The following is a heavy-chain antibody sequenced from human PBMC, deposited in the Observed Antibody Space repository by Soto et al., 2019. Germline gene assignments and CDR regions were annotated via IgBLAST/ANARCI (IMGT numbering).Heavy chain of an antibody. CDR1: GGSISSGGYY. D-gene: IGHD5-12*01. Sequence: PSETLSLTCTVSGGSISSGGYYWSWIRQHPGKGLEWIGYIYYSGSTYYNPSLKSRVTISVDTSKNQFSLKLSSVTAADTAVYYCARVSMAGEWLRGYYFDYWGQGTLVTVSS. V-gene: IGHV4-31*03. CDR3: ARVSMAGEWLRGYYFDY. J-gene: IGHJ4*02. CDR2: IYYSGST.